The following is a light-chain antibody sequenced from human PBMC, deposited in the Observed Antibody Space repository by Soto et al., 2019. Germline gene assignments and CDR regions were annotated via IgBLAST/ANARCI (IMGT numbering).Light chain of an antibody. J-gene: IGKJ3*01. V-gene: IGKV3-20*01. CDR2: GAS. CDR3: QQYGTSPFT. Sequence: EIVLTQSPGTPSSSPGERATLSCRASQSVSSNYLAWYQQKPGQAPKLLIYGASNRATGIPDRFSGSGSGTDFTLTISRLEPEDFAVYFCQQYGTSPFTFGPGTTVDI. CDR1: QSVSSNY.